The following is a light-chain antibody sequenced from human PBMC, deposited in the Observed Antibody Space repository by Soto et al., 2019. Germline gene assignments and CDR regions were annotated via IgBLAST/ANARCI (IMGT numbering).Light chain of an antibody. V-gene: IGKV1-5*01. Sequence: DIQMTQSPSTLSASVGDRVTITCRASQSISSWLAWYQQKPGKAPKLLIYDASSLESGVPSRFSGSGSGTEFTLTISSLQPDDFATYYCQXXNSYPYTFGQGTKLEIK. J-gene: IGKJ2*01. CDR3: QXXNSYPYT. CDR1: QSISSW. CDR2: DAS.